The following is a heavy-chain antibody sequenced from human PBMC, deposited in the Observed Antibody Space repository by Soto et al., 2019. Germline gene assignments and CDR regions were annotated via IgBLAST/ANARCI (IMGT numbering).Heavy chain of an antibody. CDR3: AREGLGLGYWSGGSCYSCAFDI. D-gene: IGHD2-15*01. V-gene: IGHV1-69*01. J-gene: IGHJ3*02. CDR1: GGTFSSYA. Sequence: QVQLVQSGAEVKKPGSSVKVSCKASGGTFSSYAISWVRQAPGQGLEWMGGIIPIFGTANYAQKFQGRVTITADETTSTAYMELSSLRSEDTAVYYCAREGLGLGYWSGGSCYSCAFDIWGKGTMVTVSS. CDR2: IIPIFGTA.